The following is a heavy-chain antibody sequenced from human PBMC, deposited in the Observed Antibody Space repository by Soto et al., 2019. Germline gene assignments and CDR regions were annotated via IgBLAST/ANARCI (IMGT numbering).Heavy chain of an antibody. V-gene: IGHV4-4*02. CDR2: IDHSGTT. CDR1: GVSISIPNW. J-gene: IGHJ3*02. Sequence: PSETLSLTCAVSGVSISIPNWWAWVRQAPGKGLEWIGEIDHSGTTNYNPSLNSRVTISLDRSENQFSLRLTSVAAADTAVYFCARGKFYAFDIWGQGTMVTVS. CDR3: ARGKFYAFDI.